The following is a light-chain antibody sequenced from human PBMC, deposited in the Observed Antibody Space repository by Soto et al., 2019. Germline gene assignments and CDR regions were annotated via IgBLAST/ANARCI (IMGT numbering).Light chain of an antibody. V-gene: IGKV2-24*01. Sequence: IMMTQTPLSSRVILGQPASISCRSSQSLVQTDGNTYLSWLHLRPGQPPRLLIYQVSNRFSGVPDRFIGSVAGTEFTLRISRVEHEDVGIYYCVQGAQLRTFGQGTTLEI. J-gene: IGKJ1*01. CDR3: VQGAQLRT. CDR2: QVS. CDR1: QSLVQTDGNTY.